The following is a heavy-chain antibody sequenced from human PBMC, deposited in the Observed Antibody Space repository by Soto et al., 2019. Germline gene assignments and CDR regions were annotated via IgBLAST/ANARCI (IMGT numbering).Heavy chain of an antibody. D-gene: IGHD3-3*01. Sequence: PSETLSLTCTVSGGSISSSSYYWGWIRQPPGKGLEWIGSIYYSGSTYYNPSLKSRVTISVDTSKNQFSLKLSSVTAADTAVYYCARQKTYYDFWSGYFERNYYYYYMDVWGKGTTVTVSS. CDR2: IYYSGST. J-gene: IGHJ6*03. V-gene: IGHV4-39*01. CDR3: ARQKTYYDFWSGYFERNYYYYYMDV. CDR1: GGSISSSSYY.